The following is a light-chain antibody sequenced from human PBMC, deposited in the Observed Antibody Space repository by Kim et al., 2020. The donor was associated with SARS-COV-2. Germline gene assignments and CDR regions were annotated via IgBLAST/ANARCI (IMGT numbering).Light chain of an antibody. J-gene: IGLJ1*01. CDR3: QSYDSSLSGYV. Sequence: QSVLTQPPSVSGAPGQRVILSCTGSSSNIGAGFDVHWYQKLPGTAPKLLIFDNTNRPSGVPDRFSGSKSGTSASLAITGLQAEDEADYYCQSYDSSLSGYVFGTGTKVTVL. CDR1: SSNIGAGFD. CDR2: DNT. V-gene: IGLV1-40*01.